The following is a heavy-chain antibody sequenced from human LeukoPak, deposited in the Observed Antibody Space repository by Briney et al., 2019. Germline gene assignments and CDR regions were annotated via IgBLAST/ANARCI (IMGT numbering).Heavy chain of an antibody. CDR1: GGSFSGYY. CDR2: INHSGST. V-gene: IGHV4-34*01. J-gene: IGHJ5*02. Sequence: PSETLSLTCAVYGGSFSGYYWSWIRQPLGKGLEWIGEINHSGSTNYNPSLKSRVTISVDTSKNQFSLKLSSVTAADTAVYYCARAPHYDFWSGARFAPWGQGTLVTVSS. CDR3: ARAPHYDFWSGARFAP. D-gene: IGHD3-3*01.